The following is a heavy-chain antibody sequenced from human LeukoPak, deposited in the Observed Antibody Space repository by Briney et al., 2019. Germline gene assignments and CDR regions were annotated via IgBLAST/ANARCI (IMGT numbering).Heavy chain of an antibody. J-gene: IGHJ3*02. V-gene: IGHV3-30-3*01. D-gene: IGHD6-19*01. CDR3: ARDISSGWYSYAFHI. Sequence: QAGGSLRLSCAASGFTFGSHAMHWVRQAPGKGLEWVAVISYDGSNEYYPDSVKGRFTISRDNSKNTLYLQMNSLTPEDTAVYYCARDISSGWYSYAFHIWGQGTMVTVSS. CDR1: GFTFGSHA. CDR2: ISYDGSNE.